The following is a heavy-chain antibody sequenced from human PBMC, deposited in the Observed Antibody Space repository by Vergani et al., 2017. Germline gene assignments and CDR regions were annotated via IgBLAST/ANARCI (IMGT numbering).Heavy chain of an antibody. J-gene: IGHJ6*03. CDR1: GFTFSSYG. V-gene: IGHV3-30*18. CDR2: ISYDGSNK. CDR3: AKVATGTTRYYYYYYMDV. Sequence: QVQLVESGGGVVQPGRSLRLSCAASGFTFSSYGMHWVRQAPGKGLEWVAVISYDGSNKYYADSVKGRFTISRDNSKNTLYLQMNSLRAEDTAVYYCAKVATGTTRYYYYYYMDVWCKGTTVTVSS. D-gene: IGHD1-1*01.